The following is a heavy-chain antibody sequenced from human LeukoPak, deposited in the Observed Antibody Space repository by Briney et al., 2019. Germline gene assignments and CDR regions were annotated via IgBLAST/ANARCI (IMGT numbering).Heavy chain of an antibody. CDR1: GFSFSSYA. CDR2: ISYDGDNK. CDR3: ANADRGDY. D-gene: IGHD2-15*01. Sequence: GGSLRLSCAASGFSFSSYAMSWVRQAPGKGLEWVAVISYDGDNKYYADSVKGRFTISRDNSKNTLYLQMNSLRAEDTAVYYCANADRGDYWGQGTLVTVSS. V-gene: IGHV3-30*18. J-gene: IGHJ4*02.